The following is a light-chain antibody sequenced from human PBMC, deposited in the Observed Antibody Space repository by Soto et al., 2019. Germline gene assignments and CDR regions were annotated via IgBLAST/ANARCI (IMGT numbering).Light chain of an antibody. V-gene: IGKV3-15*01. J-gene: IGKJ5*01. CDR3: QQYKNWPL. CDR2: GAS. Sequence: IVVTQSPATLSVSPGERDTLSCRTSHSDNSHVAWYQRKPGQAPRLLLYGASTRATGIPVRSSGSGFGTEFTLTISSLQSEDFAVYYCQQYKNWPLFGQGTRLEIK. CDR1: HSDNSH.